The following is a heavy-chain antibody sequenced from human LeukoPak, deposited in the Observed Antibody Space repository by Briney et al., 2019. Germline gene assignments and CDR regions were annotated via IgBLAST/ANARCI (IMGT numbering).Heavy chain of an antibody. D-gene: IGHD4-17*01. Sequence: PGGSLRLSCAASGFSFRSYSMKWVRQAPGKGLEWISSISTSGNYIYYADSVKGRVTISRDNARTSLYLQMDSLRAEDTAVYYCARGQTATVTQIAFDIWGQGTMVTVSS. CDR1: GFSFRSYS. V-gene: IGHV3-21*01. J-gene: IGHJ3*02. CDR2: ISTSGNYI. CDR3: ARGQTATVTQIAFDI.